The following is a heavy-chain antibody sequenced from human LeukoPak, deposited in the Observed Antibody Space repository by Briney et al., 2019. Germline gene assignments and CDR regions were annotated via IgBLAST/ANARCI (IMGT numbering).Heavy chain of an antibody. J-gene: IGHJ4*02. D-gene: IGHD3-10*01. CDR3: ARIGGSGSYSGHYFDH. Sequence: GGSLRLSCAASGFTASSNHMSWVRQAPGKGLEWVSLIYSGGSTYYADSVKGRFTISRDNSKTTLYLQMNSLRAEDTAVYYCARIGGSGSYSGHYFDHWGQGTLVTVSS. CDR1: GFTASSNH. V-gene: IGHV3-66*01. CDR2: IYSGGST.